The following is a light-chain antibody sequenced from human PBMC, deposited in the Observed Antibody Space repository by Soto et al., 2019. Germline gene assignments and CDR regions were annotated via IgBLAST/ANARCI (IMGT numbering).Light chain of an antibody. Sequence: ESVLTQSPATLSLSPGEIATLSCMASQSVSSYLAWYQQKPGQAPRLLIYDASNRATGIPARFSGSGSGTEFSLTISSLQSEDFAVYYCQQYDYWPRTFGQGTKVDIK. CDR1: QSVSSY. V-gene: IGKV3-11*01. J-gene: IGKJ1*01. CDR2: DAS. CDR3: QQYDYWPRT.